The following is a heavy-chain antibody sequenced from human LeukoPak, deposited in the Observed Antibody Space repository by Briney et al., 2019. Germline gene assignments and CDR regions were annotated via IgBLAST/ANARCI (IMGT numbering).Heavy chain of an antibody. CDR1: GYTFTGYY. D-gene: IGHD5-18*01. Sequence: GASVKVSCKASGYTFTGYYMHWVRQAPGQGREWTGWINPNSGGTNYAQKFQGRVTMTRDTSISTAYMELSSLRSDDTALYYCARDTLYSYGYDYWGQGTLVTVSS. V-gene: IGHV1-2*02. CDR3: ARDTLYSYGYDY. J-gene: IGHJ4*02. CDR2: INPNSGGT.